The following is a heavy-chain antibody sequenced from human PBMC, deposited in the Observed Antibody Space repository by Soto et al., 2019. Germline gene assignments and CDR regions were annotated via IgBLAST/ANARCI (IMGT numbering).Heavy chain of an antibody. Sequence: QVQLVESGGGLVKPGGSLRLSCAASGFTFSDYYMTWIRQAPGKGLEWVSYISSSGSGIYYPDSMKGRFTISRDNAKKSLYLQMSSLRAEDTVVYYCARAYSDAFDIWGQGTMVTVSS. V-gene: IGHV3-11*01. CDR3: ARAYSDAFDI. J-gene: IGHJ3*02. D-gene: IGHD2-15*01. CDR1: GFTFSDYY. CDR2: ISSSGSGI.